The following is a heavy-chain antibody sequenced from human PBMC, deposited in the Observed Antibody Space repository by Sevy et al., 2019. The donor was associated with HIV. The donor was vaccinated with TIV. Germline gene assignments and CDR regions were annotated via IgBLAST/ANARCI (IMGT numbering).Heavy chain of an antibody. D-gene: IGHD4-17*01. V-gene: IGHV3-48*03. CDR3: ARDHVKDGDLGDYYYYAMDV. CDR1: GFTFSDYE. CDR2: ISRSGSTI. J-gene: IGHJ6*02. Sequence: GGSLRLSCAASGFTFSDYEMTWVRQAPGKGLEWISFISRSGSTIYYADSVKGRFTISRDNAKKSLYLQMNSLRAEDTAIYYCARDHVKDGDLGDYYYYAMDVWGRGTTVTVSS.